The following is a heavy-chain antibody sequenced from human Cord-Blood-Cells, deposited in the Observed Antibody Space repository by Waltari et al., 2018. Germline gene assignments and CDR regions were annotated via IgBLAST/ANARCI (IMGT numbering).Heavy chain of an antibody. V-gene: IGHV3-30-3*01. CDR2: ISYDGSNK. J-gene: IGHJ3*02. Sequence: QVQLVESGGGVVQPGRSLRLSCAASGFTFSSYSLHWVRQAPGKGLEWVAVISYDGSNKYYADQLQRRFTLTRTTHKNTLYIQTTNIRAAAPAAPHCARVLPPDHAFDIWGQGTMVTVSS. D-gene: IGHD2-15*01. CDR3: ARVLPPDHAFDI. CDR1: GFTFSSYS.